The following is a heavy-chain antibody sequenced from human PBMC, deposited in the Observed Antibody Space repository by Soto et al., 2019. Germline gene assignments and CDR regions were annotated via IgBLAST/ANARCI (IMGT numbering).Heavy chain of an antibody. CDR2: IYYSGST. D-gene: IGHD3-10*01. J-gene: IGHJ4*02. CDR1: GGSISSGGYY. V-gene: IGHV4-31*03. Sequence: SSETLSLTCTVSGGSISSGGYYWSWIRQHPGKGLEWIGYIYYSGSTYYNPSLKSRVTISVDTSKNQFSLKLSSVTAADTAVYYCARATFGELDVWYFDYWGQGTLVTVSS. CDR3: ARATFGELDVWYFDY.